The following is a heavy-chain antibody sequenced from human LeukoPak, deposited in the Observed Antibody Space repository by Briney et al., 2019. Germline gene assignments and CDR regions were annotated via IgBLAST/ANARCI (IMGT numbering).Heavy chain of an antibody. V-gene: IGHV4-61*02. J-gene: IGHJ4*02. CDR1: GGSVSSGNYY. CDR2: IYTSGNT. D-gene: IGHD1-26*01. CDR3: TKGGELMNY. Sequence: SQTLSLTCTVSGGSVSSGNYYWTWIRQPAGKGLEWIGRIYTSGNTNYNPSLKSRVTISIDASKNQFSLRLSSVTAAGTAVYYCTKGGELMNYWGQGTLVTVSS.